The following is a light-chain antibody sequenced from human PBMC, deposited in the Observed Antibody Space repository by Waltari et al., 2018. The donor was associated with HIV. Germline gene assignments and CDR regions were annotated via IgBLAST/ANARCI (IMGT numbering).Light chain of an antibody. V-gene: IGLV2-8*01. Sequence: QSALTQPPSASGSTGQSVTISCTGTRSDVGGYNHVSWYLQHPDKAPKLTIYGVSTRPSGVPDRFSGSKSGNTASLTVSGLQAEDEADYYCSSYAGSNVIFGGGTKLTVL. CDR3: SSYAGSNVI. CDR2: GVS. CDR1: RSDVGGYNH. J-gene: IGLJ2*01.